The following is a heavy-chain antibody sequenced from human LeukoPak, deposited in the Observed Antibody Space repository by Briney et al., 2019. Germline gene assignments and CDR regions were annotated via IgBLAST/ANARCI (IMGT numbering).Heavy chain of an antibody. J-gene: IGHJ4*02. CDR1: GGSISSGGYY. V-gene: IGHV4-61*08. D-gene: IGHD6-19*01. Sequence: SETLSLTCTVSGGSISSGGYYWSWIRQPPGKGLEWIGYIYYSGSTNYNPSLKSRVTISVDTSKNQFSLKLSSVTAADTAVYYCARGELYSSGTNFDYWGQGTLVTVSS. CDR2: IYYSGST. CDR3: ARGELYSSGTNFDY.